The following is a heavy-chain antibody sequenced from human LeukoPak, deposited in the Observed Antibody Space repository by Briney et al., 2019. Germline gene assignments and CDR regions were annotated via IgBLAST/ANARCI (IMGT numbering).Heavy chain of an antibody. CDR1: GFTVSDYY. D-gene: IGHD3-16*01. V-gene: IGHV3-53*01. CDR3: ARDGGTKQDYFDY. J-gene: IGHJ4*02. Sequence: GGSLRLSCAVSGFTVSDYYMSWVRQAPGKGLEWVSVIYSGGKTYYADSVKGRFTISRDDSKNTLHLQMDSLRAEDTAVYYCARDGGTKQDYFDYWGQGTLVTVSS. CDR2: IYSGGKT.